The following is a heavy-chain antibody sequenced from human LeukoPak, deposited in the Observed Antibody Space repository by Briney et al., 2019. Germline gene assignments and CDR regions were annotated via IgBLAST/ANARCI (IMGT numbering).Heavy chain of an antibody. CDR2: ISYDGSNK. CDR3: ATGRDGYNLDY. Sequence: PGGSLRLSCAASGFTFSSCAMHWVRQAPGKGLEWVAVISYDGSNKYYADSVKGRFTISRDNSKNTLYLQMNSLRAEDTAVYYCATGRDGYNLDYWGQGTLVTVSS. J-gene: IGHJ4*02. CDR1: GFTFSSCA. V-gene: IGHV3-30-3*01. D-gene: IGHD5-24*01.